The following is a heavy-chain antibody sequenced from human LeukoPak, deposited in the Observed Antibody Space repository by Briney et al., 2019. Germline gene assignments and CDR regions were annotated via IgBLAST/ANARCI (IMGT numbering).Heavy chain of an antibody. D-gene: IGHD6-6*01. CDR2: IIPIFGTA. J-gene: IGHJ5*02. V-gene: IGHV1-69*05. Sequence: SVKVSCKASGGTFSSYAISWVRQAPGQGLEWMGGIIPIFGTANYAQKSQGRVTITTDESTSTAYMELSSLRSEDTAVYYCARGVPGLYSSSSRFDPWGQGTLVTVSS. CDR3: ARGVPGLYSSSSRFDP. CDR1: GGTFSSYA.